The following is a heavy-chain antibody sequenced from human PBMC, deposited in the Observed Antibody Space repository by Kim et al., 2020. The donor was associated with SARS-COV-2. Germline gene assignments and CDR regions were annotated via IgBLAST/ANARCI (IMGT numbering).Heavy chain of an antibody. CDR3: AKEYSGGSTSCYFDY. V-gene: IGHV3-23*03. Sequence: GGSLRLSCAASGFTFSNFGMSWVRQAPGKGLEWVSVIYSGGSRTYYADSVKGRFTISRDDSKNTVYLHMSSLRVEDTAVYYCAKEYSGGSTSCYFDYWGQGTLVTVSP. J-gene: IGHJ4*02. CDR2: IYSGGSRT. CDR1: GFTFSNFG. D-gene: IGHD2-2*01.